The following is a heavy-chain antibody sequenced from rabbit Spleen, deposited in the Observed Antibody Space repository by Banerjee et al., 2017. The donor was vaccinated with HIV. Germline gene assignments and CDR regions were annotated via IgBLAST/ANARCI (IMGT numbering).Heavy chain of an antibody. V-gene: IGHV1S40*01. D-gene: IGHD1-1*01. Sequence: QSLEESGGGLVQPEGSLTLTCKASGFDLSSGYYMYWVRQAPGKGLEWIGWINTGSGNTYYASWVNGRFTISKTSSTTVTLQMTSLTAADTATYFCARWYSTIISWDLWGPGTLVTVS. CDR2: INTGSGNT. J-gene: IGHJ4*01. CDR1: GFDLSSGYY. CDR3: ARWYSTIISWDL.